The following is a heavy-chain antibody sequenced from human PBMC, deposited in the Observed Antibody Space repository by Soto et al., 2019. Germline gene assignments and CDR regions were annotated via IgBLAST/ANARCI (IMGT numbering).Heavy chain of an antibody. D-gene: IGHD2-2*01. V-gene: IGHV3-23*01. CDR2: ISGSGGST. CDR3: AKGNCISRPCPCYGMDV. J-gene: IGHJ6*02. CDR1: GFTFSSYA. Sequence: EVQLLESGGGLVQPGGSLRLSCAASGFTFSSYAMSWVRQAPGKGLEWVSAISGSGGSTYYADSVKGRFTISRDNSKNTRYLQMNSLRSEDTAVYDCAKGNCISRPCPCYGMDVWGQGTTVTVSS.